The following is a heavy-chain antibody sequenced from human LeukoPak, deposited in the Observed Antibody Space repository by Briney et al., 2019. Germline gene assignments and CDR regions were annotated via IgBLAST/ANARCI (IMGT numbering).Heavy chain of an antibody. CDR3: AKAYEIAAAGYWYFDL. Sequence: GGSLRLSCAASGFTFSSYAMSWVRQAPGKGLEWVSAISGSGGSTYYADSVKGRFTISRDNSKNTLYLQMNSLRAEDTAVYYCAKAYEIAAAGYWYFDLWGRGTLVTVSS. CDR2: ISGSGGST. CDR1: GFTFSSYA. V-gene: IGHV3-23*01. J-gene: IGHJ2*01. D-gene: IGHD6-13*01.